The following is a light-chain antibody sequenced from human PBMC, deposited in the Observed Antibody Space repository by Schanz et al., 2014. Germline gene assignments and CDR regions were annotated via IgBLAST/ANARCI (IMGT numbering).Light chain of an antibody. J-gene: IGKJ1*01. CDR3: QQYNDWPWT. CDR1: QSVSSSY. V-gene: IGKV3-20*01. CDR2: GVS. Sequence: EIVLTQSPGTLSLSPGERATLSCRASQSVSSSYLAWYQQKPGQAPRLLIYGVSSRATGIADRFSGSGSGTEFTLTISSLQSEDFAVYYCQQYNDWPWTFGQGTKVEIK.